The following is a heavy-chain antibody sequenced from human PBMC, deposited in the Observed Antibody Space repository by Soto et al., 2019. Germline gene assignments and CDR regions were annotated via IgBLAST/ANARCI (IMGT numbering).Heavy chain of an antibody. Sequence: SVKVSCKTSGFTFANSAIQWVRQARGQRLEWMGWIVVGSGNTNYAQKFQERVAISRDMSTSTVYMELSRMRFEETAVYYCTDDDLTVLLWGQANLVTVS. V-gene: IGHV1-58*02. CDR3: TDDDLTVLL. CDR2: IVVGSGNT. CDR1: GFTFANSA. D-gene: IGHD1-26*01. J-gene: IGHJ4*02.